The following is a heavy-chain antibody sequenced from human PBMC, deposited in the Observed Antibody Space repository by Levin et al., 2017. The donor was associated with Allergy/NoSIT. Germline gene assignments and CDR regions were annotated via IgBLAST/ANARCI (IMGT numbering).Heavy chain of an antibody. CDR1: GSSISDDNW. CDR3: ARFGYYDITGRGGFDP. V-gene: IGHV4-4*02. D-gene: IGHD3-22*01. Sequence: SETLSLTCAVSGSSISDDNWWSWVRQPPGKGLEWIGEIHHSGSANYNPSLRSRVTISVDKSKNQFSLKLGSVTAADTAVYYCARFGYYDITGRGGFDPWGQRTLVTVSS. J-gene: IGHJ5*02. CDR2: IHHSGSA.